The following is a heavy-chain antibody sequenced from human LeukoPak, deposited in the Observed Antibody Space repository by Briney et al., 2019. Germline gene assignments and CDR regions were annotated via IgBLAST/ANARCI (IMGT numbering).Heavy chain of an antibody. D-gene: IGHD6-13*01. J-gene: IGHJ4*02. Sequence: PGGSLRLSCAASGFTFSSYGMHWVRQAPGKGLEWVAVIWYDGSNKYYADSVKGRFTISRDNSKNTLYLQMNSLRAEDTAVYYCASNAAAGTFDYWGQGTLVTASS. CDR3: ASNAAAGTFDY. V-gene: IGHV3-33*01. CDR2: IWYDGSNK. CDR1: GFTFSSYG.